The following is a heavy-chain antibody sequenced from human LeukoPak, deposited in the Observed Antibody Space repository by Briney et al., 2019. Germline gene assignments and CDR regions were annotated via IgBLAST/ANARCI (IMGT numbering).Heavy chain of an antibody. V-gene: IGHV3-7*01. CDR2: IKQDGSEK. J-gene: IGHJ4*02. CDR3: AKDVRTIIAVAGTFDD. Sequence: GGSLRLSCAASGFTFSNYWMSWVRQAPGKGLEWVANIKQDGSEKNYVDSMKGRFTISRDNAKNSLYLQMNSLRAEDTAVYYCAKDVRTIIAVAGTFDDWGQGTLVTVSS. CDR1: GFTFSNYW. D-gene: IGHD6-19*01.